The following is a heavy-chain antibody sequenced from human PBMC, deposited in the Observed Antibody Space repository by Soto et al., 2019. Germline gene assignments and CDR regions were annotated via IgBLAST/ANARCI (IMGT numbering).Heavy chain of an antibody. D-gene: IGHD3-16*01. CDR1: GFTFDDYA. V-gene: IGHV3-9*01. J-gene: IGHJ4*02. CDR2: ISWNSGSI. CDR3: AKDFIH. Sequence: VQLVESGGGLVQPGRSLRLSCAASGFTFDDYAMHWVRQAPGKGLEWVSGISWNSGSIGYADSVKGRFTISRDNAKNSLYLQMNSLRAEDTALYYCAKDFIHWGQGTLVTVSS.